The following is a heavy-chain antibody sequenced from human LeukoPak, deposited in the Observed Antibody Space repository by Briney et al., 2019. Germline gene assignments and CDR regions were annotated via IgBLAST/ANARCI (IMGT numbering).Heavy chain of an antibody. CDR2: ISWDGSTT. D-gene: IGHD3-9*01. CDR3: SKAPPPAGFYMHY. V-gene: IGHV3-43*02. J-gene: IGHJ4*02. CDR1: GFTFDDYA. Sequence: GGSLRLSCAASGFTFDDYAMHWVRQGPGKGLEWVSYISWDGSTTYYADSVKGRFTISRDNSKTSLYLQMNSLRTEDTAFYYCSKAPPPAGFYMHYWGQGTLVTVSS.